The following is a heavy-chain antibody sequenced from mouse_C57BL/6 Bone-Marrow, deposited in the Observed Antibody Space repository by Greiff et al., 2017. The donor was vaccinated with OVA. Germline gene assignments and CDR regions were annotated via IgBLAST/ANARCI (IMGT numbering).Heavy chain of an antibody. CDR1: GYTFTSYW. Sequence: QVQLQQPGAELVKPGASVKLSCKASGYTFTSYWMPWVKQRPGQGLEWIGMIHPNSGSTNYNEKFKSKATLTVDKSSSTAYMQLSSLTSEDSAVYYCARSYDYDWYFDVWGTGTTVTVSS. V-gene: IGHV1-64*01. CDR3: ARSYDYDWYFDV. D-gene: IGHD2-4*01. J-gene: IGHJ1*03. CDR2: IHPNSGST.